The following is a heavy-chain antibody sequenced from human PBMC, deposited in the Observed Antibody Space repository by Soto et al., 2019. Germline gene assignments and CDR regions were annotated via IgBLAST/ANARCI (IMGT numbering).Heavy chain of an antibody. CDR2: IYSSGST. J-gene: IGHJ5*02. V-gene: IGHV4-59*08. CDR3: ARHQIPLFDP. CDR1: GGSISNYY. D-gene: IGHD2-2*02. Sequence: PSETLSLTCTVSGGSISNYYWNWIRQSPGKGLEWIGYIYSSGSTHYNPSLQSRVTISVDTSKNQFSLKLNSVTAADTAVYYCARHQIPLFDPWGQGTLVTVSS.